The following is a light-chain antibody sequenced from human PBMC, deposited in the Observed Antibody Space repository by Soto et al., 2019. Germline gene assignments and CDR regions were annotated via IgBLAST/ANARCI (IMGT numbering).Light chain of an antibody. V-gene: IGKV3-15*01. CDR3: QQYNDWPLT. J-gene: IGKJ4*01. Sequence: EIVMTQSPATLSVSPGERVTLSCRASQSIGSNLAWYQKKLGQAPRLPIYGASTRATGIPARFSGSGSGTEFPLAISSLQSEDFAIYYCQQYNDWPLTFGGGTKVEIK. CDR2: GAS. CDR1: QSIGSN.